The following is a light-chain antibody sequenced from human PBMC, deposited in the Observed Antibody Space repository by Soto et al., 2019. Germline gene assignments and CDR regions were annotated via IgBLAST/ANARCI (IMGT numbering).Light chain of an antibody. V-gene: IGLV1-51*01. CDR3: GTWDSSLSAGQDV. J-gene: IGLJ1*01. Sequence: QSVLTQPPSVSAAPGQKVTISCSGSSSNIGNNYVSWYQQLPGTAPKLLIYDNNKRPSGIPDRFSGSKSGTSATLGITGLQTGDEADYYCGTWDSSLSAGQDVFGTGTKRTVL. CDR1: SSNIGNNY. CDR2: DNN.